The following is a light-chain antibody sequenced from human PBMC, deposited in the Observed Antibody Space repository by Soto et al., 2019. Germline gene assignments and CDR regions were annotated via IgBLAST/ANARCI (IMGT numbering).Light chain of an antibody. Sequence: SYELTQPLSVSVAPGQTSRINCGGNNIGSKHVHWDQHKPGRAPLLVISDDIDRPSGIPERFSGSNFENTATLTISRVEAGDESDFYCQVGDSSRAXXVVGGGTKLTXL. V-gene: IGLV3-21*02. CDR2: DDI. J-gene: IGLJ2*01. CDR3: QVGDSSRAXXV. CDR1: NIGSKH.